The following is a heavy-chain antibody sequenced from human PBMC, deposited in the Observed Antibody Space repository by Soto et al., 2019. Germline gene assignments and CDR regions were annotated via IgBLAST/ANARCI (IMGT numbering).Heavy chain of an antibody. D-gene: IGHD6-6*01. CDR3: ARGGASPIAARLYYSSGMEV. J-gene: IGHJ6*04. V-gene: IGHV4-59*01. Sequence: SETLSLTCTVSGGSISSYYWSLIRQPPGKGLEWIGYIYYSGSTNYNPSLKSRVTISVDTSTNQFSLKLSSVTAADTAVYYCARGGASPIAARLYYSSGMEVWGEGTKVTVSS. CDR1: GGSISSYY. CDR2: IYYSGST.